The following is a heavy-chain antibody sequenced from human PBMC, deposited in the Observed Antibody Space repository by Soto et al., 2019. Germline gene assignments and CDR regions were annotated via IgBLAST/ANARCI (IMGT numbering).Heavy chain of an antibody. CDR1: GFTFSSYG. V-gene: IGHV3-30*18. D-gene: IGHD6-19*01. Sequence: QVQLVESGGGVVQPGRSLRLSCAASGFTFSSYGMHWVRQAPGKGLEWVAVISHDGSNKYFVDSAKGRFTISRDNSKNTLYLQMNSLRAEDTGVYYCAKSVIAVAGYRSYFDYWGQGTLVTVSS. CDR2: ISHDGSNK. J-gene: IGHJ4*02. CDR3: AKSVIAVAGYRSYFDY.